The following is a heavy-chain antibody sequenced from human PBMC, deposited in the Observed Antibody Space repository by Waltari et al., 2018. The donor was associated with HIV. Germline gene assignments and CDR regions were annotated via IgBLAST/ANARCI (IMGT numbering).Heavy chain of an antibody. Sequence: QVQLVESGGGVVQPGRSLRLSCAASGFTFSSYGMHWVRQAPGKGLGGVAVIWYDGSNKYYADSVKGRFTISRDNSKNTLYLQMNSLRAEDTAVYYCARDGDLSAFDIWGQGTMVTVSS. J-gene: IGHJ3*02. CDR1: GFTFSSYG. CDR2: IWYDGSNK. CDR3: ARDGDLSAFDI. D-gene: IGHD7-27*01. V-gene: IGHV3-33*01.